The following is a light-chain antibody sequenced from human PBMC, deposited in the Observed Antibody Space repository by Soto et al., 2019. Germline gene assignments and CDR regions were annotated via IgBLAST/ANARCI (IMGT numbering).Light chain of an antibody. Sequence: QSVLTQPPSASGTPGQRVTISCSGSSSNLGSNYVYWFQQLPGTAPKVLIFRKNQRPSGVPDRFSGARSGASASLAISGLRSEDDAEYDCAACVDNLSGRVFGGGTKLTVL. CDR3: AACVDNLSGRV. CDR1: SSNLGSNY. J-gene: IGLJ3*02. CDR2: RKN. V-gene: IGLV1-47*01.